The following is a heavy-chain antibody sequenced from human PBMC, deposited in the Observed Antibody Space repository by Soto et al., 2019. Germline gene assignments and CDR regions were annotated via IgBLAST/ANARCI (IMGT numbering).Heavy chain of an antibody. CDR3: AREGIAAAGTANWFDP. Sequence: PSETLSLTCAVSGGSISSSNWWRWVRQPPGKGLEWMGEIYHSGSTNYNPSLKSRVTISVDKSKNQFSLKLSSVTAADTAVYYCAREGIAAAGTANWFDPWGQGTLVTVSS. D-gene: IGHD6-13*01. V-gene: IGHV4-4*02. CDR2: IYHSGST. J-gene: IGHJ5*02. CDR1: GGSISSSNW.